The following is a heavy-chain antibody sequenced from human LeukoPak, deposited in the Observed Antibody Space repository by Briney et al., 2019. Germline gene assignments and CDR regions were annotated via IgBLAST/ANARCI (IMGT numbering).Heavy chain of an antibody. CDR1: GYSISSGYY. D-gene: IGHD4-11*01. Sequence: PSETLSLTCFVSGYSISSGYYWGCIRQPPGKGLEWIESIYHSGSTYCSPSLKSRVSISVDTSKNQFSLRLSSVTAADTAVYYCARTLTPLRTGFDYWGQGTLVTVSS. J-gene: IGHJ4*02. CDR2: IYHSGST. CDR3: ARTLTPLRTGFDY. V-gene: IGHV4-38-2*01.